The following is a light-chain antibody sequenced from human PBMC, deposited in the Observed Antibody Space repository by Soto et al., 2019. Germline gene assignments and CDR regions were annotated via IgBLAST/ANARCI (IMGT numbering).Light chain of an antibody. V-gene: IGKV3-20*01. CDR3: QQYGSSPPWT. CDR2: GAS. CDR1: QSVSSSY. J-gene: IGKJ1*01. Sequence: EIVLTQSPGTLSLSPGERATLSCRASQSVSSSYLAWYQQKPGQAPRLLIYGASSRATGIQDRFSGSGSGTDFTLTINRLEPEDFAVYYCQQYGSSPPWTFGQGTQVEI.